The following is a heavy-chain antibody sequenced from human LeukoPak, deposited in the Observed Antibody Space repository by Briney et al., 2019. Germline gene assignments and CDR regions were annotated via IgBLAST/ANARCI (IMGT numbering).Heavy chain of an antibody. CDR2: IYYSGST. CDR1: GGSISSYY. J-gene: IGHJ4*02. Sequence: SETLSLTCTVSGGSISSYYWSWIRQPPGKGLEWIGYIYYSGSTNYNPSLKSRVTISVDTSKNQFSLKLNSVTAADTAVYYCARTTGHSDYWGQGTLVTVSS. V-gene: IGHV4-59*01. D-gene: IGHD1-1*01. CDR3: ARTTGHSDY.